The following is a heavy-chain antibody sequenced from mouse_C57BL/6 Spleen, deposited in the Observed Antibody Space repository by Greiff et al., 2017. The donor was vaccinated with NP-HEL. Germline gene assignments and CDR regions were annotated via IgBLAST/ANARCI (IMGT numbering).Heavy chain of an antibody. Sequence: EVQLQESGGDLVKPGGSLKLSCAASGFTFSSYGMSWVRQTPDKRLEWVATISSGGSYTYYPDSVKGRFTISRDNATNTLYLQMSSLKSEDTARYYCARQVTTVVFDYWGQGTTLTVSS. CDR3: ARQVTTVVFDY. V-gene: IGHV5-6*01. D-gene: IGHD1-1*01. J-gene: IGHJ2*01. CDR1: GFTFSSYG. CDR2: ISSGGSYT.